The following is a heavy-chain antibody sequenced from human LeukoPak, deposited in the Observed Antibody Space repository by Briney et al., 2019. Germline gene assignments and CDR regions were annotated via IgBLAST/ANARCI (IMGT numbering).Heavy chain of an antibody. D-gene: IGHD2-2*02. V-gene: IGHV4-59*01. J-gene: IGHJ5*02. Sequence: SETLSLTCTVSGGSISPYYWSWIRQPPGKGLEWIGYIYYSGSTNYNPSLKSRVTISVDTSKNQFSLKLSSVTAADTAVYYCARDRSDCSSTSCYSSYNWFDPWGQGTLVTVSS. CDR3: ARDRSDCSSTSCYSSYNWFDP. CDR2: IYYSGST. CDR1: GGSISPYY.